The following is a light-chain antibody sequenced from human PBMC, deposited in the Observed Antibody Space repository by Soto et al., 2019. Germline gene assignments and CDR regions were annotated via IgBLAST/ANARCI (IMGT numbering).Light chain of an antibody. CDR1: QSVSSN. CDR3: QQYNSWLWT. V-gene: IGKV3-15*01. CDR2: GAS. J-gene: IGKJ1*01. Sequence: EIVLTQSPGTLSLSQGERATLSCRASQSVSSNYLAWYQQKPGQAPRLLIYGASTRATGIPARFSGSGSGTEFTLIISSLQSEDSAVYYCQQYNSWLWTFGQGTKVDIK.